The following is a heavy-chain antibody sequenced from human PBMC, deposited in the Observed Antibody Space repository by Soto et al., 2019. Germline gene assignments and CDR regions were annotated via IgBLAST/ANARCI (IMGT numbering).Heavy chain of an antibody. CDR1: GYTLTELS. J-gene: IGHJ2*01. D-gene: IGHD2-8*01. V-gene: IGHV1-24*01. CDR3: VTWTLIPTYWYFDL. Sequence: QVQLVQSGAEVKKPGASVKVSCKVSGYTLTELSMHWVRQAPGKGLEWMGGFDPEDGETIYAQKFQGRVTMTEDTSTDTPYRELSSLRSEDTAVYYCVTWTLIPTYWYFDLWGRGTLVTVSS. CDR2: FDPEDGET.